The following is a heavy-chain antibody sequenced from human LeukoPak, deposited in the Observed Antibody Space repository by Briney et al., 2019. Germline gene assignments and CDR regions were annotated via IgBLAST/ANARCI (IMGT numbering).Heavy chain of an antibody. CDR2: ISSSGSTI. CDR1: GFSFSTYG. Sequence: GALILSCAASGFSFSTYGMNWVRRAPGKGLEWVSYISSSGSTIYYADSVKGRFTISRDNAKNSVYLQMNSPRAEDTAVYYCARVGAYAAANWWGQGTLVTVSS. V-gene: IGHV3-48*03. J-gene: IGHJ4*02. CDR3: ARVGAYAAANW. D-gene: IGHD7-27*01.